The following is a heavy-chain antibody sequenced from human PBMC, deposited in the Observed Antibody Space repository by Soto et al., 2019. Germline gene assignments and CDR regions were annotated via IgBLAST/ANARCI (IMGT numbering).Heavy chain of an antibody. CDR2: IWYDGSNK. J-gene: IGHJ6*02. CDR3: ARDLRQYYYDSSGPENAYGMDV. D-gene: IGHD3-22*01. Sequence: WGSLRLSCAASGFPFSRYGMHWVRQAPGKGLEGVAVIWYDGSNKYYADSVKGRFTISRDNSKNTLYLQMNSLRAEDTAVYYCARDLRQYYYDSSGPENAYGMDVWGQGTTVTVSS. V-gene: IGHV3-33*01. CDR1: GFPFSRYG.